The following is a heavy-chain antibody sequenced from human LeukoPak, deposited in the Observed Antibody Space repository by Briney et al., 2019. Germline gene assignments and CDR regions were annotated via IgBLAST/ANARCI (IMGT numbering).Heavy chain of an antibody. CDR1: GYTLTELS. CDR3: AADLYCSSTSCLYYFDY. V-gene: IGHV1-24*01. CDR2: FDPEDGET. J-gene: IGHJ4*02. D-gene: IGHD2-2*01. Sequence: ATVKVSCKVSGYTLTELSMHGVPHAPGKGLEWVGGFDPEDGETIYAQKFKGRVTMTEDTSTDTAYMELSSLRSEDTAVYYCAADLYCSSTSCLYYFDYWGQGTLVTVSS.